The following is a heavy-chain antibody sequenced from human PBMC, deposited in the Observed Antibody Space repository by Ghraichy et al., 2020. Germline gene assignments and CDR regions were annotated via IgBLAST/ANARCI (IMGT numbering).Heavy chain of an antibody. J-gene: IGHJ4*02. V-gene: IGHV3-74*01. CDR3: TRDIGGEQGF. CDR2: INEDGRTT. D-gene: IGHD1-26*01. Sequence: INEDGRTTDYADSVRGRFTISRDNAKKTLYLQMNSLRAEDTATYYCTRDIGGEQGFWGPGTLVTVS.